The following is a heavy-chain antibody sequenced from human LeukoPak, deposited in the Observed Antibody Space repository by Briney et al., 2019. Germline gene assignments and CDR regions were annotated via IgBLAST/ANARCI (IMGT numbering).Heavy chain of an antibody. CDR2: INPNSGGT. V-gene: IGHV1-2*02. Sequence: ASVKVSCKASGYTFTGYYMHWVRQAPGQGLEWRGWINPNSGGTNYAQKFQGRVTMTRDTSISTAYMELSRLRSDDTAVYYCARGDYRQLVLSCVYWGQGTLVTVSS. J-gene: IGHJ4*02. CDR1: GYTFTGYY. D-gene: IGHD6-13*01. CDR3: ARGDYRQLVLSCVY.